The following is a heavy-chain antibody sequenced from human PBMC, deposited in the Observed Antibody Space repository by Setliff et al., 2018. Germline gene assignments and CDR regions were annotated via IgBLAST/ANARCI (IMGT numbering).Heavy chain of an antibody. V-gene: IGHV1-2*02. D-gene: IGHD2-15*01. Sequence: ASVKVSCKASGYTFNNYGINWVRQAPGQGLEWMGWINGNSGVTKYAQKFQGRVTMTSETSISIVYMDLTRLTSDDTAVYYCARARYGIDFDYFDYWGRGTPVTVSS. CDR3: ARARYGIDFDYFDY. CDR2: INGNSGVT. J-gene: IGHJ4*02. CDR1: GYTFNNYG.